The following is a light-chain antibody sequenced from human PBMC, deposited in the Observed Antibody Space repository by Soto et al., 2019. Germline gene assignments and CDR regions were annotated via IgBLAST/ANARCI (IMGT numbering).Light chain of an antibody. J-gene: IGKJ4*01. CDR2: GAS. Sequence: EIVLTQSPGTLSLSPGERATLSCRASQSVSRSYLAWYQQKPGQAPRLLIYGASSRATGIPDRFSGSGSGTDFTLTISRLEPEDFAVYYGQQYGSSPLLTFGGGTKVEIK. CDR3: QQYGSSPLLT. CDR1: QSVSRSY. V-gene: IGKV3-20*01.